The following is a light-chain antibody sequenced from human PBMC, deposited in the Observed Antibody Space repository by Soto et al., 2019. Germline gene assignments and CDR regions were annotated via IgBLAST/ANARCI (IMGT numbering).Light chain of an antibody. Sequence: EIVLTQSPATLSLSPGERATLSCRAGQNINKYLAWYQQKPGQAPRLLVYDASNRATDIPARFSGSGYGTDFTLTISSLEPEDFAVYYCQQRSNWPITFGQGTRLEIK. CDR2: DAS. V-gene: IGKV3-11*01. CDR1: QNINKY. CDR3: QQRSNWPIT. J-gene: IGKJ5*01.